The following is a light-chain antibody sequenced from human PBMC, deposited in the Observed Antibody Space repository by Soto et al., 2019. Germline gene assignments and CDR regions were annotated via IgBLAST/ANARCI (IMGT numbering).Light chain of an antibody. CDR2: KAS. CDR1: QSVSSW. Sequence: DIQMTQSPSTLSASVGDRVTITCRASQSVSSWVAWYQQKPGKAPNLLITKASTLESGVPSRFSGSGTGTGFTLTINSLQPDDFATYYCQQYKSFLGTFGQGTKVEIK. CDR3: QQYKSFLGT. J-gene: IGKJ1*01. V-gene: IGKV1-5*03.